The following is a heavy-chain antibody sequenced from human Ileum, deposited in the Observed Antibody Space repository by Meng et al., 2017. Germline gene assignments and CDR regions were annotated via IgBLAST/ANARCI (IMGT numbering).Heavy chain of an antibody. V-gene: IGHV4-30-4*01. CDR3: ARERRHYYGSGSFDY. D-gene: IGHD3-10*01. Sequence: QVQLQESGPGLVMPSQPLSLTCRVSNGSLTNVNNYWNWIRQAPGQALEHIGYIYYDGSSYATPSLKSRVTMSIDTSTNQFSLKLTSVTAADTAVYYCARERRHYYGSGSFDYWGQGILVTVSS. CDR1: NGSLTNVNNY. CDR2: IYYDGSS. J-gene: IGHJ4*02.